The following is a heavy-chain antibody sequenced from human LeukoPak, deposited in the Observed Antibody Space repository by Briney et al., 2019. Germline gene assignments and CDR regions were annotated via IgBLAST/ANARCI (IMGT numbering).Heavy chain of an antibody. CDR2: TYYRSKLYN. V-gene: IGHV6-1*01. CDR3: ARALYSSGWSLDY. D-gene: IGHD6-19*01. J-gene: IGHJ4*02. CDR1: GDSVSSNSAA. Sequence: SQTLSLTCAISGDSVSSNSAAWNWIRQSPSRGLEWLGRTYYRSKLYNDYAVSVKSRITINPDTSKNQFSLQLNSVTPEDTAVYYYARALYSSGWSLDYWGQGTLVTVSS.